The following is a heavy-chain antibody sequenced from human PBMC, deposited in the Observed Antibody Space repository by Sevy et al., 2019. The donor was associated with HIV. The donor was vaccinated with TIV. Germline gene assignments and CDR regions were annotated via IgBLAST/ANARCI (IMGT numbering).Heavy chain of an antibody. Sequence: GGSLRLSCAASGFTINVYGMHWVRQAPGQGLQWVAFIRYDGSTKYYADSVKGRFTISRDNSKNTLSLQMNSLRVEDTAMYYCAKDLTERYSTSSGDFDYWGQGSLVTVSS. V-gene: IGHV3-30*02. CDR3: AKDLTERYSTSSGDFDY. D-gene: IGHD6-6*01. CDR1: GFTINVYG. J-gene: IGHJ4*02. CDR2: IRYDGSTK.